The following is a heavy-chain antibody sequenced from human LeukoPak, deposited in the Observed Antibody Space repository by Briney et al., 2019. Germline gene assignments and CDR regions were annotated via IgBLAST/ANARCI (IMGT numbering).Heavy chain of an antibody. CDR3: ARDPGGGGSFDI. V-gene: IGHV1-18*01. Sequence: ASMNVSCKASGSTFSTDDISWVRQAPGQGLEWIGWISGYNDNTNYAQNLQDRVTMTTDTSTSTAYMELRSLRSDDTAVYYCARDPGGGGSFDIWGQGTMVTVSS. J-gene: IGHJ3*02. CDR2: ISGYNDNT. D-gene: IGHD2-15*01. CDR1: GSTFSTDD.